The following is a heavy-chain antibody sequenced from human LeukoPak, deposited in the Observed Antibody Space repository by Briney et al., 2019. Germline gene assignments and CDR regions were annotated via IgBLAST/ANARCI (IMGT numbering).Heavy chain of an antibody. D-gene: IGHD6-6*01. CDR2: IYYSGST. CDR1: GGSISSYY. V-gene: IGHV4-59*01. J-gene: IGHJ4*02. CDR3: AGSSSIAARDFDY. Sequence: KASETLSLTCTVSGGSISSYYWSWIRQPPGKGLEWIGYIYYSGSTNYNPSLKSRVTISVDTSKNQFSLKLSSVTAADTAVYYCAGSSSIAARDFDYWGQGTLVTVSS.